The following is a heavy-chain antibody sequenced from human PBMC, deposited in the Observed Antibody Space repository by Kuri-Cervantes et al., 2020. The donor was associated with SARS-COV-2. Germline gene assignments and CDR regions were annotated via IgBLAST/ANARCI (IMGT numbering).Heavy chain of an antibody. Sequence: VKVSCKASGGTFSSYAISWVRQAPGQGLEWMGGIIPIFGTANYAQKFQGRVTITADESTSTAYMELSSLRSEDTAVYYCASLGDAGDLSPPFDYWGQGTLVTVSS. CDR1: GGTFSSYA. D-gene: IGHD3-16*01. V-gene: IGHV1-69*13. CDR3: ASLGDAGDLSPPFDY. J-gene: IGHJ4*02. CDR2: IIPIFGTA.